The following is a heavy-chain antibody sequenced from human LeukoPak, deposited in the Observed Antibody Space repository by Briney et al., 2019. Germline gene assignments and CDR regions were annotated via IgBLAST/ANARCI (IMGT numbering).Heavy chain of an antibody. CDR2: IKQDGSEK. CDR3: ARAHYYYYYMDV. J-gene: IGHJ6*03. CDR1: GSTFSSYR. V-gene: IGHV3-7*01. Sequence: PGGSLRLSCAASGSTFSSYRMSWVRQAPGKGLEWVANIKQDGSEKYYVDSVKGRFTISRDNAKNSLYLQMNSLRAEDTAVYYCARAHYYYYYMDVWGKGTTVTVSS.